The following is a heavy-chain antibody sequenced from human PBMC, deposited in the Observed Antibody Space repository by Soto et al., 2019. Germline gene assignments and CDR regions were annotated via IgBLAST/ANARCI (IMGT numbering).Heavy chain of an antibody. CDR3: ARVRGHCSSTSCYEKLEQYYHYGMDV. CDR2: INPSGGST. Sequence: ASGKVSCKASGYTFTSYYMHWVRQAPGQGLGWMGIINPSGGSTSYAQKFQGRVTMTRDTSTSTVYMELSSLRSEDPAVYYCARVRGHCSSTSCYEKLEQYYHYGMDVWGQ. D-gene: IGHD2-2*01. J-gene: IGHJ6*02. CDR1: GYTFTSYY. V-gene: IGHV1-46*03.